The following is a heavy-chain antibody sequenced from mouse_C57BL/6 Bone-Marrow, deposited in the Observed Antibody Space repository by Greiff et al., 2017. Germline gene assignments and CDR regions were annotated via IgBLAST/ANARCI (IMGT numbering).Heavy chain of an antibody. D-gene: IGHD5-1*01. CDR2: IYPGSGGT. V-gene: IGHV1-55*01. CDR3: GRENLGYFPAY. CDR1: GYTFTSYW. Sequence: VQLQQPGAELVKPGASVKMSCKASGYTFTSYWMTWVKQRPGQGLEWIGAIYPGSGGTNYNEKFKGKATLTVDPSSSTAYMQLSSLTSEDSAVXYCGRENLGYFPAYWGQGTLVTVSA. J-gene: IGHJ3*01.